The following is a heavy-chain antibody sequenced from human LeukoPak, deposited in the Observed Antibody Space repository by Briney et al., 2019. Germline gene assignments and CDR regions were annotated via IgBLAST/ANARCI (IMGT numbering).Heavy chain of an antibody. Sequence: PGGSLRLSCEGSGFTFSNYWMGWVRQAPGKGLQWVANIRTDGSEKYYVDSVKGRFTISRDNAKNSLYLQMNSLRAEDTAVYYCARARTGMIVTYYGMDVWGQGTTVTVSS. CDR2: IRTDGSEK. CDR3: ARARTGMIVTYYGMDV. V-gene: IGHV3-7*01. J-gene: IGHJ6*02. D-gene: IGHD3-22*01. CDR1: GFTFSNYW.